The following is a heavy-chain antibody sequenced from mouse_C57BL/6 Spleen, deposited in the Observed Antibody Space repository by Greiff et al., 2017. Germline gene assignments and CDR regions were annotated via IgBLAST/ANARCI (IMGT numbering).Heavy chain of an antibody. D-gene: IGHD1-1*02. Sequence: QVQLKESGPGLVAPSQSLSITCTVSGFSLTSYAISWVRQPPGKGLEWLGVIWTGGGTNYNSALKSRLSISKDNSKSKVYVKMNSLQTDDKARNYYARTNYGGRSAYNAMEDWGKGTSVTVSA. CDR1: GFSLTSYA. CDR2: IWTGGGT. J-gene: IGHJ4*01. V-gene: IGHV2-9-1*01. CDR3: ARTNYGGRSAYNAMED.